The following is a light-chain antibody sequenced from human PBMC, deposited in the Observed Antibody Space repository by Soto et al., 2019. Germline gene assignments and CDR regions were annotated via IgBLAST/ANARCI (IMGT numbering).Light chain of an antibody. J-gene: IGKJ1*01. Sequence: DVQMTQSPSTLSASVGDRVTITCRASQSISNWLAWYQQKPGEAPKVLIYEASRLESGVPSRISGSGSGTEFTLTISSLQPDDFATYYCQQYTSYPWTFGQGAMVDIK. CDR3: QQYTSYPWT. CDR2: EAS. V-gene: IGKV1-5*03. CDR1: QSISNW.